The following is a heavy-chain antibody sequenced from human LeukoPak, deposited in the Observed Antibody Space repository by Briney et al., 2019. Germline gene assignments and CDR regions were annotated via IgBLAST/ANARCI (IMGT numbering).Heavy chain of an antibody. D-gene: IGHD5-18*01. Sequence: LRSETLSLTCAFYGASFSGYYWRWIRQPPGKGLVWVSRIISDGSSAGYADSVKGRFTISRDNAKNTLYLQMNSLRAEDTAVYYCARAGYCYGLDYWGQGTVDSVSS. CDR2: IISDGSSA. CDR1: GASFSGYY. J-gene: IGHJ4*02. CDR3: ARAGYCYGLDY. V-gene: IGHV3-74*01.